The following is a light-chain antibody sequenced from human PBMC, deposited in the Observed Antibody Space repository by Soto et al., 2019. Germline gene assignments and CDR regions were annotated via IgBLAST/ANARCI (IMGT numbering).Light chain of an antibody. J-gene: IGLJ3*02. CDR3: SSFTSINTWV. CDR1: SSDVGGYNY. V-gene: IGLV2-14*01. CDR2: EVS. Sequence: QSALTQPASVSWSPGQSITISCTGTSSDVGGYNYVSWYQQHPGKAPKLMIYEVSNRPSGVSNRFSGSKSGNTASLTISGLQAEDEAAYYCSSFTSINTWVFGGGTKLTVL.